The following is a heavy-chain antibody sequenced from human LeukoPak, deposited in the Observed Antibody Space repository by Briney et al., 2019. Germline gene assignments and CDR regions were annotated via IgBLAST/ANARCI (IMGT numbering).Heavy chain of an antibody. CDR1: GGTFRNYA. Sequence: SVKVSCKASGGTFRNYAINWVRQAPGQGLEWMGRIIPMFGTANYAQNFQGRVTITADKSTSTAYMELSSLKSEDTAVYYCAREGSKSYYYYYYTDVWGKGTTVTVSS. D-gene: IGHD4-11*01. CDR3: AREGSKSYYYYYYTDV. J-gene: IGHJ6*03. V-gene: IGHV1-69*06. CDR2: IIPMFGTA.